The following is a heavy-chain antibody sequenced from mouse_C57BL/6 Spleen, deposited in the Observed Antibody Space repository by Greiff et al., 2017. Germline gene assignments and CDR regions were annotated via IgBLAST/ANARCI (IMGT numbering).Heavy chain of an antibody. Sequence: VHVKQSGPALVKPGASVKISCKASGYSFTDYNMNWVKQSNGKSLEWIGVINPYDSSTSYKQNFKGKATLSVDQSSSPAYLRLNSLTSEDSAVYYCARWDSNFPGDYWGQGTSVTVSS. D-gene: IGHD2-5*01. CDR1: GYSFTDYN. J-gene: IGHJ4*01. V-gene: IGHV1-39*01. CDR3: ARWDSNFPGDY. CDR2: INPYDSST.